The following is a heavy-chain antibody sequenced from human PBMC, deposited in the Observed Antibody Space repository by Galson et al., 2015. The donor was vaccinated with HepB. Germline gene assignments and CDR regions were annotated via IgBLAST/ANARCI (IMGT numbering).Heavy chain of an antibody. V-gene: IGHV2-70*11. CDR3: ARMMLYCSSTSCNPNFDY. CDR2: IDWDDDK. CDR1: GFSLSTNGMC. Sequence: PALVKPPQTLTLTCTFSGFSLSTNGMCVSWIRQPPGKALEWLARIDWDDDKYYSTSLKTRLTISKDTSENQVVLAMTNMDPVDTATYYCARMMLYCSSTSCNPNFDYWGQGTLVTASS. D-gene: IGHD2-2*01. J-gene: IGHJ4*02.